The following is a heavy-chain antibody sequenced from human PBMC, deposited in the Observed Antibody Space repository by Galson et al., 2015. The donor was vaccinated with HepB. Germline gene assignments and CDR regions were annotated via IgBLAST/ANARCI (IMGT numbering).Heavy chain of an antibody. CDR3: ARSCSSTSCSWFDP. CDR1: GYTFTGYY. D-gene: IGHD2-2*01. Sequence: SVKVSCKASGYTFTGYYMHWVRQAPGQGLEWMGWINPNSGGTNYAQKFQGRVTMTRDTSISTAYMELSRLRSDDTAVYYCARSCSSTSCSWFDPWGQGTLVTVSS. CDR2: INPNSGGT. J-gene: IGHJ5*02. V-gene: IGHV1-2*02.